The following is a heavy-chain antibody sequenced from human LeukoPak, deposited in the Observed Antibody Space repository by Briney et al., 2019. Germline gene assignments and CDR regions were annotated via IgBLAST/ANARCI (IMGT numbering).Heavy chain of an antibody. CDR1: GYTFTSYG. D-gene: IGHD1-26*01. CDR2: MNPNSGNT. Sequence: ASVKVSCKASGYTFTSYGISWVRQATGQGLEWMGWMNPNSGNTGYAQKFQGRVTMTRNTSISTAYMELSSLRSEDTAVYYCAIVAWGAPYYFDYWGQGTLVTVSS. CDR3: AIVAWGAPYYFDY. J-gene: IGHJ4*02. V-gene: IGHV1-8*02.